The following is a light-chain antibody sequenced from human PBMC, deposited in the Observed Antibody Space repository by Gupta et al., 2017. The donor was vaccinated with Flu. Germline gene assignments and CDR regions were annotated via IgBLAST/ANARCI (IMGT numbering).Light chain of an antibody. J-gene: IGLJ2*01. Sequence: GRQTVHWYQQKAGQAPVLVVSDDSDRPSGISERISGPTSGNTATLPIRRVEVGDEADVFRQVGDRGSDHCVFGGGSKLTAL. CDR2: DDS. CDR3: QVGDRGSDHCV. V-gene: IGLV3-21*02. CDR1: GRQT.